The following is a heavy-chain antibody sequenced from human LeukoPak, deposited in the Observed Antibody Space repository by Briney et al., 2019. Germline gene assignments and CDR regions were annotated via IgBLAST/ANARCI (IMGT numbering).Heavy chain of an antibody. Sequence: GGSLRLSCVASGFTFGDYSMHWVRQAPGKGLEWVSLISSSSSYIYYADSVKGRFTISRDNAKNSLYLQMNSLRAEDTAVYYCARDFSGNYYQEAFDIWGQGTVVIVSS. V-gene: IGHV3-21*01. CDR3: ARDFSGNYYQEAFDI. D-gene: IGHD1-26*01. J-gene: IGHJ3*02. CDR2: ISSSSSYI. CDR1: GFTFGDYS.